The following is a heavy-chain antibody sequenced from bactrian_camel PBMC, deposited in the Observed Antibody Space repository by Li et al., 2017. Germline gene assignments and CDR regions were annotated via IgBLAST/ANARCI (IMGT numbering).Heavy chain of an antibody. Sequence: HVQLVESGGGSVQTGGSLRLACEVSGYTNCMAWFRQAPGEEREAVASIGVPNDSPICNDFAKGRFTISQDKAKNTLYLEMNSLKPEDTAMYYCAADRRGPIVGGWRCRNYNYWGQ. CDR3: AADRRGPIVGGWRCRNYNY. CDR1: GYTNC. CDR2: IGVPNDSP. V-gene: IGHV3S61*01. D-gene: IGHD1*01. J-gene: IGHJ4*01.